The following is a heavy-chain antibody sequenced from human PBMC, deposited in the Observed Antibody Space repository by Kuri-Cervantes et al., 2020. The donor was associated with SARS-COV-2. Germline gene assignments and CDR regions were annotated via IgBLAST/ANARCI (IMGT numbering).Heavy chain of an antibody. CDR1: GGSISSNC. D-gene: IGHD3-22*01. V-gene: IGHV4-4*07. CDR3: ACIDSSGYYADY. J-gene: IGHJ4*02. Sequence: GSLRLSGTVLGGSISSNCWSWIRQPAGKGLVWIGRIYTSGSTNYNPPLRSRVTMSVDTSKNQFSLKLRSVTAADTAVYYCACIDSSGYYADYWGQGTLVTVSS. CDR2: IYTSGST.